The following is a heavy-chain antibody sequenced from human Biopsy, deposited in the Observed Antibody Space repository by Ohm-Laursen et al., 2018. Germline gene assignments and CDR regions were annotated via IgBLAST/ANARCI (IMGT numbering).Heavy chain of an antibody. CDR2: ISWNSDTI. CDR1: GFTFDDYA. V-gene: IGHV3-9*01. J-gene: IGHJ6*02. D-gene: IGHD1-14*01. Sequence: SSLRLSCTASGFTFDDYAMHWVRQAPAKGLEWVSGISWNSDTIGYADSVKGRFTISRDNAKNSLYLQMNSLGAEDTALYYCVKDNGHGQPLQNYYYGMDVWGQGTTVTVSS. CDR3: VKDNGHGQPLQNYYYGMDV.